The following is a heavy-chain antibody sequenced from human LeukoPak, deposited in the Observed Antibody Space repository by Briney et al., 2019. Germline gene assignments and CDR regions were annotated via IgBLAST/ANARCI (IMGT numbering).Heavy chain of an antibody. J-gene: IGHJ4*02. D-gene: IGHD4-17*01. CDR3: ARERGYGDYNFDY. V-gene: IGHV3-23*01. CDR1: GFTFSSSA. Sequence: GGSLRLSCAASGFTFSSSAMSWVRQAPGKGLEWVSAISNNGGYTYYAVSVQGRFTISRDNSKSTLCLQMNSLRAEDTAVYYCARERGYGDYNFDYWGQGALVTVSS. CDR2: ISNNGGYT.